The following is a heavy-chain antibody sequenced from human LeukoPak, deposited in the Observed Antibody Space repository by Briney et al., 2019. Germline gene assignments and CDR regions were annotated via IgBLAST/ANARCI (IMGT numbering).Heavy chain of an antibody. CDR3: ARHGSTSLHYAFDI. V-gene: IGHV4-59*01. CDR1: GGSISSYQ. CDR2: LYYSGNT. Sequence: SETLSLTRTVSGGSISSYQWSWIRQPPGKGLEWIAYLYYSGNTNYNPSLKSRLTLSVDTSKNQFSLKLNSVIAADTALYYCARHGSTSLHYAFDIWGQGTMVTVSS. J-gene: IGHJ3*02. D-gene: IGHD2-2*01.